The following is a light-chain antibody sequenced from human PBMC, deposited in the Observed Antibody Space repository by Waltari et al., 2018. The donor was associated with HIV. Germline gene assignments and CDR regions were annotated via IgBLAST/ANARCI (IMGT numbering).Light chain of an antibody. CDR3: SSYTRRGTVV. CDR2: EVT. CDR1: SSDIGYYDY. Sequence: QSALTQPASVSGSPGQSIVLPCTGSSSDIGYYDYASWYQQCPGQAPKALIYEVTSRPSGTSSRFSGSKSATTAFLAISKLQTDDEADYFCSSYTRRGTVVFGGGTRLTVL. V-gene: IGLV2-14*03. J-gene: IGLJ2*01.